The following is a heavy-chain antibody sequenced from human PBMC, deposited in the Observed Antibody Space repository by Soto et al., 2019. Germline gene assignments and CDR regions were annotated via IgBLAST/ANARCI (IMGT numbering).Heavy chain of an antibody. D-gene: IGHD6-13*01. CDR1: GGTFSSYA. CDR2: IIPIFGTA. CDR3: ASSLGYSSSPSGHWFDP. V-gene: IGHV1-69*13. Sequence: SVKVSCKASGGTFSSYAISWVRQAPGQGLEWMGGIIPIFGTANYAQKFQGRVTITADESTSTAYMELSSLRSEDTAVYYCASSLGYSSSPSGHWFDPWGQGTLVTV. J-gene: IGHJ5*02.